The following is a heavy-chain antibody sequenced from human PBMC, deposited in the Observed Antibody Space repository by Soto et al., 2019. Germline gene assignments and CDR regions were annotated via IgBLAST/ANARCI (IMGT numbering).Heavy chain of an antibody. CDR2: ISGSGTNR. CDR1: GFTFSSYA. CDR3: AKDRVDYGDYRGLDY. Sequence: EVQLLESGGGVVQPGGSLRLSCAASGFTFSSYAMTWVRQAPGKGLEWVSAISGSGTNRYYADSVKGRFTISRDNSKNTLHLSVNSLRAEDTGVYYCAKDRVDYGDYRGLDYWGQGTLVTVSS. V-gene: IGHV3-23*01. J-gene: IGHJ4*02. D-gene: IGHD4-17*01.